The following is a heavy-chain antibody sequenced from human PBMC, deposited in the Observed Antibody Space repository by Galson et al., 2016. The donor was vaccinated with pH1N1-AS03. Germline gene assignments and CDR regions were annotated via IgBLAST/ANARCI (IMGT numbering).Heavy chain of an antibody. CDR3: CVSVTPSSFTDAFDI. J-gene: IGHJ3*02. CDR1: GGTFSRST. V-gene: IGHV1-69*13. D-gene: IGHD5-18*01. Sequence: SVKVSCKASGGTFSRSTISWVRQAPGHGLEWMGRIIPIFNTINYAQKLRGRVTMTVDESTSTAYIDLSSLRYEDSAIYYCCVSVTPSSFTDAFDIWGQGTTVTVSS. CDR2: IIPIFNTI.